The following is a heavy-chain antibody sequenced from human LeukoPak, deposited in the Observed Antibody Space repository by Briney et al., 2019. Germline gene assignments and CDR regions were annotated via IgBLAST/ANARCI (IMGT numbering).Heavy chain of an antibody. CDR3: ARGITMAPDY. CDR1: GYTFTTHD. V-gene: IGHV1-8*02. J-gene: IGHJ4*02. D-gene: IGHD2-8*01. CDR2: MKPNSGNT. Sequence: GASVKVSFTASGYTFTTHDINWVRQATGQGLEWMGWMKPNSGNTGYAQKFQGRVTMTRDTAISTAYMELSSLRSEDTAVYYCARGITMAPDYWGQGALVTVSS.